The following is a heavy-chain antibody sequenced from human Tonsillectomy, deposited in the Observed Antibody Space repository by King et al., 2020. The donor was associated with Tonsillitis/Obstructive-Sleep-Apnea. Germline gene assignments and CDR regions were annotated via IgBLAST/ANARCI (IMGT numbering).Heavy chain of an antibody. J-gene: IGHJ4*02. Sequence: VQLVESGGGLVQPGRSLRLSCAASGFTFDDYAMHWVRQPPGKGLEWVSGISWNGGTIIYADSVKGRFTISRDNAKNSLYLKMNSLGPEDTAFYYCAKVEREYCSTTSCQFDYWGQGTLVTVSS. CDR1: GFTFDDYA. CDR2: ISWNGGTI. V-gene: IGHV3-9*01. D-gene: IGHD2-2*01. CDR3: AKVEREYCSTTSCQFDY.